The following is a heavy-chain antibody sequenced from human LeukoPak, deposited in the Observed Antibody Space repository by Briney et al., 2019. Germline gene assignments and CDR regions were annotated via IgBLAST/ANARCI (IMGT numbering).Heavy chain of an antibody. CDR3: AREPPYGDYYMDV. D-gene: IGHD4-17*01. Sequence: GASVKVSCKASGYTFTSYYMHWVRQAPGQGLEWMGIISPSGGSTSYAQKFQGRVTMTRDMSTSTVYMELSSLRSEDTAVYYCAREPPYGDYYMDVWGKGTTVTVSS. CDR1: GYTFTSYY. V-gene: IGHV1-46*01. J-gene: IGHJ6*03. CDR2: ISPSGGST.